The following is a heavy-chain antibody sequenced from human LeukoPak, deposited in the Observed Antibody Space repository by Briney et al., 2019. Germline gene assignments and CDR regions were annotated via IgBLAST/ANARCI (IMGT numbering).Heavy chain of an antibody. Sequence: VASVKVSCKASGYTFTGYYMHWVRQAPGQGLEWMGWINPNSGGTNYQGRVTMTRDTSISTAYMELSRLRSDDTAVYYCARDSGERGSGSYLIAYWGQGTLVTVSS. CDR3: ARDSGERGSGSYLIAY. CDR1: GYTFTGYY. V-gene: IGHV1-2*02. J-gene: IGHJ4*02. CDR2: INPNSGGT. D-gene: IGHD3-10*01.